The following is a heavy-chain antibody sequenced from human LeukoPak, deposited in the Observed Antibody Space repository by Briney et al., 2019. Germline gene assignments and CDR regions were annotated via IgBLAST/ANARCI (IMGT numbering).Heavy chain of an antibody. CDR2: INHGGST. V-gene: IGHV4-34*01. D-gene: IGHD3-22*01. CDR1: GGSLSGYW. J-gene: IGHJ4*02. CDR3: ARGPSERYYESSGYYYFDY. Sequence: ETLSLTCAVYGGSLSGYWWSWIRQAPGKGLEWIGEINHGGSTNYNPSLKSRVTISVDTSKNQFSLNPNSVTAADTAVYYCARGPSERYYESSGYYYFDYWGQGTLVTVSS.